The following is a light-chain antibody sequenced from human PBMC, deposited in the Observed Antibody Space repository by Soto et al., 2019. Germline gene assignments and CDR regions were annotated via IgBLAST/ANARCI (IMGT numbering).Light chain of an antibody. CDR3: QQANSFPLT. CDR1: QDISSW. Sequence: DIQMTQSPSSVSASVGDSVTITCLASQDISSWLAWYQQKPGKAPNLLIYAASTLQSGVPSRFSGSGSGTDFTLTISSLQPEDFATYYCQQANSFPLTFGGGTKVEIK. V-gene: IGKV1D-12*01. J-gene: IGKJ4*01. CDR2: AAS.